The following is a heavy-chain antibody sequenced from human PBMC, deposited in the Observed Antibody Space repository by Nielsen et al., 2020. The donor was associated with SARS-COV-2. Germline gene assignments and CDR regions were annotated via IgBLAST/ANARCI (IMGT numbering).Heavy chain of an antibody. J-gene: IGHJ3*02. D-gene: IGHD1-26*01. CDR2: ISWNSGSI. Sequence: LKISCAASGFTFDDYALHWVRQAPGKGLEWVSGISWNSGSIGYADSVKGRFTISRDNAKNSLYLQMNSLRAEDTALYYCAKDRSGSYYAAFDIWGQGTMVTVSS. V-gene: IGHV3-9*01. CDR3: AKDRSGSYYAAFDI. CDR1: GFTFDDYA.